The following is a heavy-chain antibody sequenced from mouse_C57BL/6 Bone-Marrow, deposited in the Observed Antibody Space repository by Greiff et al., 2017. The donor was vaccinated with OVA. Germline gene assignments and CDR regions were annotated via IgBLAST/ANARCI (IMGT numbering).Heavy chain of an antibody. D-gene: IGHD3-2*01. Sequence: QVQLQQPGAELVKPGASVKLSCKASGYTFTSYWMHWVKQRPGQGLEWIGMSHPNSGSTNYNEKFKSKATLTVDKSSSTAYMQLISLTSEDSAVYYCARSDPSRQTGRGYAMDYWGQGTSVTVSS. CDR3: ARSDPSRQTGRGYAMDY. J-gene: IGHJ4*01. V-gene: IGHV1-64*01. CDR1: GYTFTSYW. CDR2: SHPNSGST.